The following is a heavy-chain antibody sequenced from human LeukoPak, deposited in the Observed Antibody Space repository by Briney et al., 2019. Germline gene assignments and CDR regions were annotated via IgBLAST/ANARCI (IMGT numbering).Heavy chain of an antibody. CDR1: GFTFSSYS. Sequence: PGGSLRLSCAAPGFTFSSYSMNWVRQAPGKGLEWVSSISSSSSYIYYADSVKGRFTISRDNAKNSLYLQMNSLRAEDTAVYYCARGNYYDSSGYSYYYGMDVWGQGTTVTVSS. V-gene: IGHV3-21*01. CDR3: ARGNYYDSSGYSYYYGMDV. CDR2: ISSSSSYI. D-gene: IGHD3-22*01. J-gene: IGHJ6*02.